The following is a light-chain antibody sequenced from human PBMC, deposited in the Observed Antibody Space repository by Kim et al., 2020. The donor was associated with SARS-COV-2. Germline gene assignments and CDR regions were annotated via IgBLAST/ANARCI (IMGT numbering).Light chain of an antibody. CDR2: DAF. CDR3: QQRDKWPLT. CDR1: QDFGNF. V-gene: IGKV3-11*01. J-gene: IGKJ4*01. Sequence: LSPGERATTSCRASQDFGNFLAWYQQKPGQSPRLVIYDAFNRATGIPARFRGSGSGTDFTLTIISLQPEDFAVYYCQQRDKWPLTFGEGTKVDIK.